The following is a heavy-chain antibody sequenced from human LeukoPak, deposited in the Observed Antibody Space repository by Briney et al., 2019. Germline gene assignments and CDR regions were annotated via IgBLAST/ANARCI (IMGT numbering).Heavy chain of an antibody. J-gene: IGHJ4*02. Sequence: SQTLSLTCDISGDSVSSNTAAWNWIRQSPSRGLEWPGRTYYRSKWYNDYAVSVKSRITINPDTSKNQLSLHLNSVTPEDTAVYYCARGSSSSWTTSFDYWGQGTLVTVSS. CDR1: GDSVSSNTAA. CDR3: ARGSSSSWTTSFDY. V-gene: IGHV6-1*01. CDR2: TYYRSKWYN. D-gene: IGHD6-13*01.